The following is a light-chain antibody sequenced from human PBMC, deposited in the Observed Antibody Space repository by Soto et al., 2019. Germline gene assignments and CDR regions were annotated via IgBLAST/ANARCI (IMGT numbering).Light chain of an antibody. V-gene: IGKV1-39*01. J-gene: IGKJ5*01. Sequence: DIQMTQSPSSLSASLLDRVTITCRASQSISNYLNWYRQKPGKAPKVLIYAASNLQSGVPSRFSGSGSGTDFTLTISSLQPEDFATYYCQQSYSTPITFGQGTRLEIK. CDR2: AAS. CDR3: QQSYSTPIT. CDR1: QSISNY.